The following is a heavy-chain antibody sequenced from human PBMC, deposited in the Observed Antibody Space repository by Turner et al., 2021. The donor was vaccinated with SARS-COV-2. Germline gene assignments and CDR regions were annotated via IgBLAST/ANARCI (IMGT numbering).Heavy chain of an antibody. D-gene: IGHD3-16*01. J-gene: IGHJ3*02. CDR3: ARVGGAFDI. Sequence: QVQLVQSGAEVKKPGASVQVSCKASGYTFSSYYMPWVRQAPGQGLEGMGIINPSGGSTAYAQRFQGRVTMTRDTSPSTLYMELSSLRSEDTAVYYCARVGGAFDIWGQGTMVIVSS. CDR2: INPSGGST. V-gene: IGHV1-46*01. CDR1: GYTFSSYY.